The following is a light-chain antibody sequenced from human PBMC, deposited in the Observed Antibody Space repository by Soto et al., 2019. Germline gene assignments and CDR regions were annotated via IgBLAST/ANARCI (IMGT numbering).Light chain of an antibody. V-gene: IGKV1-12*01. CDR1: HVIMIG. CDR2: AAS. Sequence: DIQMTQCPSSVSASVGDRVTITCRSIHVIMIGLAWYQQKPGKAPKLLIYAASSLQSGVPSRFSGSGSGTDFTPTISSLQPEDFAIYYCQQANSFPLTFGGGTKVDIK. J-gene: IGKJ4*01. CDR3: QQANSFPLT.